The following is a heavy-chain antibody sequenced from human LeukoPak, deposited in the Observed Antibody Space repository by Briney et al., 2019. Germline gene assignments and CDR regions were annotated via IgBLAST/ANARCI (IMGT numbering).Heavy chain of an antibody. J-gene: IGHJ4*02. CDR3: ARGTDYSSSPLDY. D-gene: IGHD6-6*01. Sequence: ASVEVSCKASGGTFSSYAISWVRQAPGQGLEWMGRIIPILGIANYAQKFQGRVTITADKSTSTAYMELSSLRSEDTAVYYCARGTDYSSSPLDYWGQGTLVTVSS. V-gene: IGHV1-69*04. CDR2: IIPILGIA. CDR1: GGTFSSYA.